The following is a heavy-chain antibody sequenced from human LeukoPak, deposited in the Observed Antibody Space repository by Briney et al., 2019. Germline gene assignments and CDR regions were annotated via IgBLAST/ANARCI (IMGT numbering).Heavy chain of an antibody. J-gene: IGHJ6*03. Sequence: SEALSLTCTVSGGSISSYYWSWIRQPAGKGLERIGRIYTSGSTNYNPSLKSRVTMSVDTSKNQFSLKLSSVTAADTAVYYCASGVVVVVAATPYYYYMDVWGKGTTVTVSS. V-gene: IGHV4-4*07. D-gene: IGHD2-15*01. CDR3: ASGVVVVVAATPYYYYMDV. CDR2: IYTSGST. CDR1: GGSISSYY.